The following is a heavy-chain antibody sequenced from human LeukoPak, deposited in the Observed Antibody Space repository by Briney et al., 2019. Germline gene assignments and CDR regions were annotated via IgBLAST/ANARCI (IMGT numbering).Heavy chain of an antibody. CDR2: IYYSGST. CDR1: GGSISSYY. CDR3: ASLNISGTTYLGY. D-gene: IGHD1-20*01. V-gene: IGHV4-59*01. J-gene: IGHJ4*02. Sequence: SETLSLTCSVSGGSISSYYWSWIRQPPGKGLEWIGYIYYSGSTNYNPSLKSRVTISVDTSKNQFSLKLSSVTAADTAVYYCASLNISGTTYLGYWGQGTLVTVSS.